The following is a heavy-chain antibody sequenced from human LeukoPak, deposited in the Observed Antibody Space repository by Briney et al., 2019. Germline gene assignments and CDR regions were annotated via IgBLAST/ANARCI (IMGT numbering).Heavy chain of an antibody. D-gene: IGHD4-17*01. Sequence: ETLSLTCTVSGGSISSYYWSWVRQAPGKGLEWVSYISSSSSTIYYADSVKGRFTISRDNAKNSLYLQMNSLRAEDTAVYYCARDRTYGTYYFDYWGQGTLVTVSS. CDR2: ISSSSSTI. V-gene: IGHV3-48*01. J-gene: IGHJ4*02. CDR1: GGSISSYY. CDR3: ARDRTYGTYYFDY.